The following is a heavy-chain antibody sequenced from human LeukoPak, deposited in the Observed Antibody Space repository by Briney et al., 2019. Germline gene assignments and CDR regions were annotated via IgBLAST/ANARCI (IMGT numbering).Heavy chain of an antibody. J-gene: IGHJ4*02. CDR2: ISSSGSTI. D-gene: IGHD3-10*01. CDR1: GFTFSSYE. Sequence: GGSLRLSCAASGFTFSSYEMNWVRQAPGKGLEWVSYISSSGSTIYYADSVKGRFTISRDNAKNSLYLQMNSLRAEDTAVYYCARVKHYYGSGSYYSLIDYWGQGTLVTVSS. CDR3: ARVKHYYGSGSYYSLIDY. V-gene: IGHV3-48*03.